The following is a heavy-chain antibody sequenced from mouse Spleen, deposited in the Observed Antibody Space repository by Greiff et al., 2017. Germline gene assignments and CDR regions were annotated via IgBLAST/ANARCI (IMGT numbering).Heavy chain of an antibody. D-gene: IGHD1-1*01. Sequence: VQLQQSGPELVKPGASVKISCKASGYSFTDYNMNWVKQSTGKSLEWIGVINPNYGTTSYNQKFKGKATLTVDQSSSTAYMQLNSLTSEDSAVYYCARGATVVATKYAMDYWGQGTSVTVSS. V-gene: IGHV1-39*01. CDR3: ARGATVVATKYAMDY. CDR2: INPNYGTT. CDR1: GYSFTDYN. J-gene: IGHJ4*01.